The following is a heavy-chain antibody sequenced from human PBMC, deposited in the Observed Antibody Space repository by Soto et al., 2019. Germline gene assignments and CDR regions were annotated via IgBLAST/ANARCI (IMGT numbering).Heavy chain of an antibody. Sequence: QVQLVQSGAEVKKPGASVKVSCKASGYTFTSYAMHWVRQAPGQRLEWMGWINAGNGNTKYSQKFQGRVTITRDTSPSKAYRELRSLRSEDTAVYYCASLGYSGSYKQRYYYYYGMDVWGQGTTVTVSS. CDR2: INAGNGNT. D-gene: IGHD1-26*01. V-gene: IGHV1-3*01. CDR1: GYTFTSYA. J-gene: IGHJ6*02. CDR3: ASLGYSGSYKQRYYYYYGMDV.